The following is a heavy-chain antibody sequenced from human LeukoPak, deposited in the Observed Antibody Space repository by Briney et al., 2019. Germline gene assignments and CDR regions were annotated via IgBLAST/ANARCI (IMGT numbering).Heavy chain of an antibody. V-gene: IGHV3-66*02. CDR2: IYSGGST. CDR3: ARDEWELLRAY. J-gene: IGHJ4*02. D-gene: IGHD1-26*01. CDR1: GFTVSSNY. Sequence: PGGSLRLSCAASGFTVSSNYMGWVRQAPGKGLEWLSIIYSGGSTYYADSVKGRFTISRDNSKNTLYLQMNSQRAEDTAVYYCARDEWELLRAYWGQGTLVTVSS.